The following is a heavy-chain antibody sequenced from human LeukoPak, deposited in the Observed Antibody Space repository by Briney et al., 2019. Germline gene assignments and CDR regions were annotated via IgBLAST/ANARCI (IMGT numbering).Heavy chain of an antibody. Sequence: GASVKVSCKASGGTFSSYAISWVRQAPGQGLEWMGGIIPIFGTANYAQKFQGRVTITADESTSTAYMELSSLRSEDTAVYYCARVDYGDPFGNFDYWGQGTLVTVSS. V-gene: IGHV1-69*13. D-gene: IGHD4-17*01. CDR3: ARVDYGDPFGNFDY. J-gene: IGHJ4*02. CDR2: IIPIFGTA. CDR1: GGTFSSYA.